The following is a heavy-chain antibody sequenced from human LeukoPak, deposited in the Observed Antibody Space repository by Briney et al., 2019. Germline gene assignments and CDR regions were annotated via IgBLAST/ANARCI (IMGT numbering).Heavy chain of an antibody. CDR1: GLSFSDYW. V-gene: IGHV3-7*01. Sequence: GGSLRLSGVASGLSFSDYWMSWVRQAPGKGLEWVADIKKGGSEEGYADSVKGRFTISRDNAKNSLYLQMDTLRAEDTAVYYCATYTNWVAGDVWGQGTTVSVSS. CDR2: IKKGGSEE. CDR3: ATYTNWVAGDV. J-gene: IGHJ6*02. D-gene: IGHD7-27*01.